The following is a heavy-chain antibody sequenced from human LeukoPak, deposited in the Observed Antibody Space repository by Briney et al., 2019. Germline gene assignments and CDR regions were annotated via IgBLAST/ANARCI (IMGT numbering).Heavy chain of an antibody. CDR2: INHSGST. J-gene: IGHJ6*03. CDR1: GGSFSGYY. Sequence: SETLSLTCAVYGGSFSGYYWSWIRQPPGKGLEWIGEINHSGSTNYNPSLKSRVTISVDTSKNQFSLKLSSVTAADTAVYYCARGHSIEPYYYYYYMDVWGKGTTVTVSS. D-gene: IGHD4-11*01. CDR3: ARGHSIEPYYYYYYMDV. V-gene: IGHV4-34*01.